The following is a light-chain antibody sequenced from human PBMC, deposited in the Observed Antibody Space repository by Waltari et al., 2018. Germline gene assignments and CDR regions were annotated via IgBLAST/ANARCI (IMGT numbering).Light chain of an antibody. CDR3: QVWESSGDHRV. J-gene: IGLJ3*02. Sequence: SYVVTQPPSVSVAPGKQARITCGGERLGAKSFHWYQQKAGQAPGMVTSYDGDRPSEIPGRFSGSNSANTATLTISSVEAGDEADYYCQVWESSGDHRVFGGGTRLTVL. CDR2: YDG. CDR1: RLGAKS. V-gene: IGLV3-21*01.